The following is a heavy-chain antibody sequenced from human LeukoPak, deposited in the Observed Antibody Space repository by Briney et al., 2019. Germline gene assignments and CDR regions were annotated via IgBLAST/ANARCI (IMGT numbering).Heavy chain of an antibody. CDR1: GDSISTYL. D-gene: IGHD3-3*01. J-gene: IGHJ5*02. V-gene: IGHV4-59*12. CDR2: FYNSGDT. CDR3: ARGNPIFGVT. Sequence: SETLSLTCTVSGDSISTYLWSWIRQAPGRGLEWIGYFYNSGDTKLNPSLKSRVTISVDRSKNQFSLKLSSVTAADTAVYYCARGNPIFGVTWGQGTLVTVSS.